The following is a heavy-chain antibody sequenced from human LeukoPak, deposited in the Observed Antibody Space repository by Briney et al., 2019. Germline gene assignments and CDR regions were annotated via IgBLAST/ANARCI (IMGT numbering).Heavy chain of an antibody. CDR2: MNPNSGNT. D-gene: IGHD6-6*01. Sequence: ASVKVSCTASGYTFTSYDINWVQQATGQGLEWMGWMNPNSGNTGYAQKFQGRVTMTRNTSISTAYMELSSLRSEDTAVYYCARGISEYSSSSAFDYWGQGTLVTVSS. CDR1: GYTFTSYD. J-gene: IGHJ4*02. CDR3: ARGISEYSSSSAFDY. V-gene: IGHV1-8*01.